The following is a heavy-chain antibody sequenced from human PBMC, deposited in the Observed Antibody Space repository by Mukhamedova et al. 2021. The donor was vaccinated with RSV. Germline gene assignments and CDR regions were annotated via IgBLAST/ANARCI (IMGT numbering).Heavy chain of an antibody. J-gene: IGHJ3*02. CDR2: ISTGSRTI. Sequence: GFNFSLHSMNWVRQAPGKGLEWVSYISTGSRTIYHLDSVRGRFTISRDDAKNSLYLKMNSLRADDTALYYCVRVGPAFDIWGQGT. V-gene: IGHV3-48*04. CDR1: GFNFSLHS. CDR3: VRVGPAFDI.